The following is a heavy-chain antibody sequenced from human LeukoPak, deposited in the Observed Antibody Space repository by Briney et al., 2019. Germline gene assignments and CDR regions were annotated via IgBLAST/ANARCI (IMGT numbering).Heavy chain of an antibody. J-gene: IGHJ4*02. CDR1: GFTLSSYA. Sequence: GGSLRLSCAASGFTLSSYAMSWVRQAPGKGLEWVSSISGSDYSTYYADFVKGRFTISRDNSKNTLSLQMNSLRAEDTAVYYCARSGPNKGIVGATYFDYWGQGTLVTVSS. CDR3: ARSGPNKGIVGATYFDY. D-gene: IGHD1-26*01. CDR2: ISGSDYST. V-gene: IGHV3-23*01.